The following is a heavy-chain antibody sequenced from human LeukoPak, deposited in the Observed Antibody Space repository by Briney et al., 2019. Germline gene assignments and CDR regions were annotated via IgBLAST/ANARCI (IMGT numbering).Heavy chain of an antibody. CDR3: ARDLHLLRGFFDY. Sequence: GGSLRLSCAASGFTFSSYSMSWVRQAPGKGLEWVSSISDISSFIYYADSVKGRFTISRDNAKSSLYLQMNGLRAEDTAIYYCARDLHLLRGFFDYWGQGALVTVSS. CDR2: ISDISSFI. J-gene: IGHJ4*02. CDR1: GFTFSSYS. D-gene: IGHD1-26*01. V-gene: IGHV3-21*01.